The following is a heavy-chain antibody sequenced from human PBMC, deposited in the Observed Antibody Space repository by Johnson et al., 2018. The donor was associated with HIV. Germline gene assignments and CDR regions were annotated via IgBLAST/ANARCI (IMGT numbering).Heavy chain of an antibody. D-gene: IGHD1-26*01. CDR1: GFTFDDYA. J-gene: IGHJ3*01. Sequence: VQLVESGGVVVQPGGSLRLSCAASGFTFDDYAMHWVRQSPGKGLEWVSLISWNGGSTYYVDSVKGRFTISRDNSEDSLYLQMNSLRPEDTALYYCAKARERSDPLLDAFDDWGQGTMVIVSS. V-gene: IGHV3-43D*03. CDR2: ISWNGGST. CDR3: AKARERSDPLLDAFDD.